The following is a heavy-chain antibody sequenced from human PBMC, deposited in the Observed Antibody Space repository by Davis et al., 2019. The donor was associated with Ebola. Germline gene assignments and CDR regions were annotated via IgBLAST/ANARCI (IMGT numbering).Heavy chain of an antibody. CDR1: GFTFSSYA. Sequence: GESLKISCAASGFTFSSYAMHWVRQAPGKGLEWVAVISYDGSNKYYADSVKGRFTISRDNSKNTLYLQMNSLRAEDTAVYYCAKADCSGGSCYSIDYWGQGTLVTASS. CDR2: ISYDGSNK. CDR3: AKADCSGGSCYSIDY. D-gene: IGHD2-15*01. V-gene: IGHV3-30-3*01. J-gene: IGHJ4*02.